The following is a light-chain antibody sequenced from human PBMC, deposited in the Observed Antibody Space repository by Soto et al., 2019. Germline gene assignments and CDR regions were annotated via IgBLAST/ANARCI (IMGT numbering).Light chain of an antibody. J-gene: IGKJ1*01. Sequence: EIVLPQSPATLSLSPGARATLSFRASQSVSSNLACYQQKPGQAPRLLIYGASSRATGIPDRFSGSGSGTHFTLTISRLEPDDFAVHYCQQYGSSPPWTFGQGTKVDIK. CDR2: GAS. CDR1: QSVSSN. CDR3: QQYGSSPPWT. V-gene: IGKV3-20*01.